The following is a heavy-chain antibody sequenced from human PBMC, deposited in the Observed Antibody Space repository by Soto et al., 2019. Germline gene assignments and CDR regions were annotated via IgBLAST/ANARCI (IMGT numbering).Heavy chain of an antibody. V-gene: IGHV3-30*18. D-gene: IGHD2-2*02. CDR1: GFTFSSYG. J-gene: IGHJ6*02. CDR2: ISYDGSNK. CDR3: AKDRGYCSSTSCYTHYYYYGMDV. Sequence: GGSLRLSCAASGFTFSSYGMHWVRQAPGKGLEWVAVISYDGSNKYYADSVKGRFTISRDNSKNTLYLQMNSLRAEDTAVYYCAKDRGYCSSTSCYTHYYYYGMDVWGQGTTVTVSS.